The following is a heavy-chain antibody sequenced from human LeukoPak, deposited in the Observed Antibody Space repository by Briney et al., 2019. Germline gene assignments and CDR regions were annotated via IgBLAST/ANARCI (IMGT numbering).Heavy chain of an antibody. J-gene: IGHJ4*02. Sequence: PGGSLRLSCAVSGSTFSAYTMAWVRQPPGKGLEWIGEINHSGSTNYNPSLKSRVTISVDTSRNQFSLKLRSVTAADTAVYYCARAIVVVPAATSDYFDYWGQGTLVTVSS. CDR3: ARAIVVVPAATSDYFDY. CDR2: INHSGST. V-gene: IGHV4-34*01. CDR1: GSTFSAYT. D-gene: IGHD2-2*01.